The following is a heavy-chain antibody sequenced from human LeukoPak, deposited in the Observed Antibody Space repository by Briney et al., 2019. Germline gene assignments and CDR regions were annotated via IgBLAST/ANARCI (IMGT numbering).Heavy chain of an antibody. CDR3: AREGGDSSGLDY. CDR2: IYYSGST. V-gene: IGHV4-59*01. J-gene: IGHJ4*02. CDR1: GGSISSYY. D-gene: IGHD3-22*01. Sequence: SETLSLTCTVSGGSISSYYWSWIRQPPGKGLEWIGYIYYSGSTNYNPSLKSRVTISVDTSKNQFSLKLSSVTAADTAVYYCAREGGDSSGLDYWGQGTLVTVSS.